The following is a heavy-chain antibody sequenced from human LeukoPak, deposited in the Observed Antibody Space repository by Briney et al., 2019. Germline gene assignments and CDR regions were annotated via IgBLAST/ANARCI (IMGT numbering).Heavy chain of an antibody. CDR2: IYYSGST. Sequence: SETLSLTCTVSGVSISSYYWSWIRQPPGKGLEWIGYIYYSGSTNYNPSLNSRVTIYVDSSKNLFFLNLTSVTAADTAVYYCAQDRFNFALWGQGTLVTVSS. CDR3: AQDRFNFAL. J-gene: IGHJ1*01. CDR1: GVSISSYY. D-gene: IGHD3-9*01. V-gene: IGHV4-59*01.